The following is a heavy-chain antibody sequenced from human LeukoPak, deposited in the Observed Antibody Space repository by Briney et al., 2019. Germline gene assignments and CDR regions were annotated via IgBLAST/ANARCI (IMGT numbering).Heavy chain of an antibody. CDR3: VKGGYYTSGGYACCD. V-gene: IGHV3-23*01. CDR1: GFTFSTYA. D-gene: IGHD3-10*01. CDR2: ISGSGGST. Sequence: GGSLRLSCAASGFTFSTYAMSWVRQAPGKGLEWVSAISGSGGSTYYADSVKGRFTISRDNSKNTLYLQLDSLRAEDTAVYYCVKGGYYTSGGYACCDWGQGTLVTVSS. J-gene: IGHJ4*02.